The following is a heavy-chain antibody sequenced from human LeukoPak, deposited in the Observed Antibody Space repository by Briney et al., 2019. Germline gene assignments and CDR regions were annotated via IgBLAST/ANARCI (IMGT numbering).Heavy chain of an antibody. CDR2: INPNSGDT. J-gene: IGHJ5*02. CDR3: ARSPDSSSWNYFYP. CDR1: VYTFTFYQ. D-gene: IGHD6-13*01. V-gene: IGHV1-2*02. Sequence: GASVTVSFKASVYTFTFYQIHWVRQARGQGPEWMGWINPNSGDTNYAQKFQGRVTMTRDTSISTAYMELSRLRSDDTAVYYCARSPDSSSWNYFYPWGQGTLVTVSS.